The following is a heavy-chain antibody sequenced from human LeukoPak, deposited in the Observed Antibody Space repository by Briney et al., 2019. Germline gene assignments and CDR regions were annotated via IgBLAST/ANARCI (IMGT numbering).Heavy chain of an antibody. CDR2: INHSGST. D-gene: IGHD2-8*01. CDR1: GGSFSGYY. J-gene: IGHJ4*02. Sequence: TSETLSLTCAVYGGSFSGYYWSWIRQPPGKGLEWIGEINHSGSTNYNPSLKSRVTISVDTSKNQFSLKLSSVTAADTAVYYCAREMVCAQNGLQFDYWGQGTLVTVSS. V-gene: IGHV4-34*01. CDR3: AREMVCAQNGLQFDY.